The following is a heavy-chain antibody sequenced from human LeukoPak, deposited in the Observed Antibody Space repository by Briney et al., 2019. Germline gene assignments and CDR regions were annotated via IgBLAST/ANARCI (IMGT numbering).Heavy chain of an antibody. J-gene: IGHJ6*03. CDR3: ARAGIDSSSWYGNNYYYYYMDV. CDR1: GFTFTNYA. Sequence: PGGSLRLSCAASGFTFTNYAMNWVRQAPGKGLEWVATVSYDGTDTSYADSVKGRFTISRDNSKNTLYLQMNSLRAEDTAVYYCARAGIDSSSWYGNNYYYYYMDVWGKGTTVTVSS. V-gene: IGHV3-30*14. CDR2: VSYDGTDT. D-gene: IGHD6-13*01.